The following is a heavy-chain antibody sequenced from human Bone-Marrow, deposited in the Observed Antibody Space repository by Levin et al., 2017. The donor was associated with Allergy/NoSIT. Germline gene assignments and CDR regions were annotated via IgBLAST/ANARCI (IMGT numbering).Heavy chain of an antibody. V-gene: IGHV3-23*01. D-gene: IGHD4-17*01. CDR2: ISGSGGET. CDR3: SKDARTDGDYEGGNWFDP. CDR1: KFTFSIFA. Sequence: GESLKISCAASKFTFSIFAMNWVRQAPGKGLEWVSTISGSGGETYYADSVKGRFTISRDNFKNVLYLQMNSLRVEDTAMYYCSKDARTDGDYEGGNWFDPWGQGTLVTVSS. J-gene: IGHJ5*02.